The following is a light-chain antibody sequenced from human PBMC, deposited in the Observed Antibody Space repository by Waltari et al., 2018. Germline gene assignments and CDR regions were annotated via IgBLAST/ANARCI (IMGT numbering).Light chain of an antibody. Sequence: EIVLTQSPATLSLSPGETATLSCRASQSVSRYLAWYQQKPGQAPRLLIYDASSRATGIPDRFSGSWSGTDFSLTISRLEPDDFAVYYCQKYVSLPATFGQGTKVEIK. V-gene: IGKV3-20*01. CDR1: QSVSRY. J-gene: IGKJ1*01. CDR2: DAS. CDR3: QKYVSLPAT.